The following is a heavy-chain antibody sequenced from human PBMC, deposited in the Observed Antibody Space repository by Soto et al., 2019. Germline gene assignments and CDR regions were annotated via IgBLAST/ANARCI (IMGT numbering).Heavy chain of an antibody. Sequence: GGSLRLSCAASGFTFSSYSMNWVRQAPGKGLEWVSSISSSSSYIYYADSVKGRFTISRDNAKNSLYLQMNSLRAEDTAVYYCERVTSSSWSTLDYWGQGTLVTVSS. J-gene: IGHJ4*02. CDR2: ISSSSSYI. CDR3: ERVTSSSWSTLDY. V-gene: IGHV3-21*01. D-gene: IGHD6-13*01. CDR1: GFTFSSYS.